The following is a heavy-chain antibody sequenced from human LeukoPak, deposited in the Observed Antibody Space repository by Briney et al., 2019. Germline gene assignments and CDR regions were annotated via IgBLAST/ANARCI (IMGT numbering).Heavy chain of an antibody. CDR3: ARRRGVYYYYMDV. V-gene: IGHV4-34*01. Sequence: SETLSHTCAVYGGSFSGYYWSWIRQPPGKGLEWIGEINHSGSTNYNPSLKSRVTISVDTSKNQFSLKLSSVTAADTAVYYCARRRGVYYYYMDVWGKGTTVTISS. CDR2: INHSGST. D-gene: IGHD3-10*01. J-gene: IGHJ6*03. CDR1: GGSFSGYY.